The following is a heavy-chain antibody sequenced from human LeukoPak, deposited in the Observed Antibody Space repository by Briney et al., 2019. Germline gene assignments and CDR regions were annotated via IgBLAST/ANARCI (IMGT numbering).Heavy chain of an antibody. Sequence: AGGSLRLSCAVSGLTFSSSWMDWVRQAPGKGLEWVASINPEGSEKYSADSVKGRFTISRDNAKNSLYLQMDSLRVEDTAFYYCARDLAYSRLDYWGQGMLATVSS. CDR1: GLTFSSSW. CDR3: ARDLAYSRLDY. V-gene: IGHV3-7*01. J-gene: IGHJ4*02. D-gene: IGHD5-18*01. CDR2: INPEGSEK.